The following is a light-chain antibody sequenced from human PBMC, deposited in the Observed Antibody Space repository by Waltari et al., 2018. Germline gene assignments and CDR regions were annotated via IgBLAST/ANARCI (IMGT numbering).Light chain of an antibody. CDR2: DNN. J-gene: IGLJ2*01. Sequence: QSVSTPPPSAAAAPGQKVTISCSGSSSYLGNTSVSWYHQLPGAAPRLLIYDNNKRPSGIPDRFSASKSGTSATLAITGLQIGDEADYYCATWDNSLRNVVFGGGTKLTVL. CDR1: SSYLGNTS. V-gene: IGLV1-51*01. CDR3: ATWDNSLRNVV.